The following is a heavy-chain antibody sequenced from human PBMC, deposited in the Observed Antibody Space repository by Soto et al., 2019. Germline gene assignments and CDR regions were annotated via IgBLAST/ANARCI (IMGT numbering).Heavy chain of an antibody. CDR3: ARDKDRPQLGGNYYYILDV. Sequence: QVQLEQSGAEVKKPGSSVKVSCKASGGTFRTSAISWVQQAPGQGLEWMGGIMPIFRTPDYAQKFQGRVIITADEFTGTAYMELSGLRSDDTAVYYCARDKDRPQLGGNYYYILDVWGQGTTITVSS. V-gene: IGHV1-69*12. J-gene: IGHJ6*02. D-gene: IGHD3-3*02. CDR1: GGTFRTSA. CDR2: IMPIFRTP.